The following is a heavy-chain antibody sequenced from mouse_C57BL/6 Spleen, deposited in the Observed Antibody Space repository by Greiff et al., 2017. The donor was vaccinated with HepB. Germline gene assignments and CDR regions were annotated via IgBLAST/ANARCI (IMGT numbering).Heavy chain of an antibody. V-gene: IGHV8-12*01. Sequence: QVTLKECGPGILQSSQTLSLTCSFSGFSLSTSGMGVSWIRQPSGKGLEWLAHIYWDDDKRYNPSLKSRLTISKDTSRNQVFLKITSVDTADTATYYCARRDDYDAWFAYWGQGTLVTVSA. CDR3: ARRDDYDAWFAY. J-gene: IGHJ3*01. D-gene: IGHD2-4*01. CDR2: IYWDDDK. CDR1: GFSLSTSGMG.